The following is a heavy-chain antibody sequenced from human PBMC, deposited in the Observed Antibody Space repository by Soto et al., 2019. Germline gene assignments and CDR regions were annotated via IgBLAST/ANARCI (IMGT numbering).Heavy chain of an antibody. CDR2: IYHSGNT. CDR1: GDSISSTNW. CDR3: ARDRGIAAAGV. Sequence: QVQLQESGPTLVKPSETLSLTCAVSGDSISSTNWWVWVRQPPGKGLEWIGEIYHSGNTNYNPSSKXGVTLSVDKSKNQFSLMLTSVTAADTAVYYCARDRGIAAAGVWGQGTLVTVSS. J-gene: IGHJ4*02. D-gene: IGHD6-13*01. V-gene: IGHV4-4*02.